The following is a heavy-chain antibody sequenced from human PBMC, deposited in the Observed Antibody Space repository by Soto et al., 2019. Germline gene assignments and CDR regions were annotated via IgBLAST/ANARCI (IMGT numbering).Heavy chain of an antibody. CDR1: GFAFSRYG. CDR3: AKGVESGWYDGFDY. D-gene: IGHD6-19*01. Sequence: PGGSLRLSCTASGFAFSRYGMFWVPQAPGKGLEWVSIISCCDCSTNYADSVKGRFTVSRDNSKTTLYLQMNSLRAEDTAVYYWAKGVESGWYDGFDYWGRGTRVTVSS. CDR2: ISCCDCST. J-gene: IGHJ4*02. V-gene: IGHV3-23*03.